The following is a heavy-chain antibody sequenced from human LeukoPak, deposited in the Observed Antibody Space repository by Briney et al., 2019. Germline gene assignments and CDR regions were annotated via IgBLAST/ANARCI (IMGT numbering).Heavy chain of an antibody. CDR1: GGSISSGGYY. J-gene: IGHJ4*02. V-gene: IGHV4-31*03. CDR2: IYYSGST. D-gene: IGHD6-13*01. CDR3: ARDSSWSDYYFDY. Sequence: KSSETLSLTCTVSGGSISSGGYYWSWIRQHPGKGLEWIGYIYYSGSTYYNPSLKSRVTISVDTSKNQFSLKLSSVTAADTAVYYSARDSSWSDYYFDYWGQGTLVTVSS.